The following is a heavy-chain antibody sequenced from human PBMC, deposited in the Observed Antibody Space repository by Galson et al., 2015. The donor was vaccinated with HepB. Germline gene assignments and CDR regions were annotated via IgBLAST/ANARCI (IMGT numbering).Heavy chain of an antibody. D-gene: IGHD3-22*01. CDR2: ISGSGSNT. Sequence: SLRLSCTGSGFTFSSDAMSWVRQSPGKGLEWVSSISGSGSNTYYADSVKGRFTISRDSSKNTLYLQMNSLRAEDTAVYYCAKDDRFSYYYDSSGLSSPNWGQGTLVTVSS. CDR3: AKDDRFSYYYDSSGLSSPN. V-gene: IGHV3-23*01. CDR1: GFTFSSDA. J-gene: IGHJ4*02.